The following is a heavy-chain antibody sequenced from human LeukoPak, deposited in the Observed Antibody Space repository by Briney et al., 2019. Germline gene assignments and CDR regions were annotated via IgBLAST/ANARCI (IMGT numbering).Heavy chain of an antibody. Sequence: SETLSLTCAVSGGSFSGYYWSWIRQPPGKGLEWIGEINHSGSTNYNPSLKSRVTISVDTSKNQFSLKLSSVTAADTAVYYCARGLRRYSSSSRGAFDIWGQGTMVTVSS. CDR1: GGSFSGYY. CDR3: ARGLRRYSSSSRGAFDI. J-gene: IGHJ3*02. CDR2: INHSGST. V-gene: IGHV4-34*01. D-gene: IGHD6-6*01.